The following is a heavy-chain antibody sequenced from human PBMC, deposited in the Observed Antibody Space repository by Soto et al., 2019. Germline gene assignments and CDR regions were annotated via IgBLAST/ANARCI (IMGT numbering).Heavy chain of an antibody. V-gene: IGHV3-73*02. CDR1: GFTFSGSS. CDR2: IRNKANSYAT. J-gene: IGHJ4*02. CDR3: TRGPRADSAWTGAH. D-gene: IGHD2-2*01. Sequence: EVQLVESGGGLVQPGGSLKLSCAASGFTFSGSSVHWVRQASGKGLEWVGRIRNKANSYATAYAASVRGRFTISRDNAKNTLYLQMNSLRVEDSAIYYCTRGPRADSAWTGAHWGKGTAVTVSS.